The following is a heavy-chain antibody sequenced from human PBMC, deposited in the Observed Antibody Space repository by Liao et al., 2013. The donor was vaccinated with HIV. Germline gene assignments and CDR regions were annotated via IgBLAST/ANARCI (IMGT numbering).Heavy chain of an antibody. J-gene: IGHJ6*03. Sequence: QVQLQQWGAGLLKPSETLSLTCAVYGGSFSGYYWSWIRQPPGKGLEWIGEINHSGSTNYNPSLKSRVTISVDTSKNQFSLKLSSVTAADTAVYYCARVHFWSKNMDVWGKGDHGHRLL. V-gene: IGHV4-34*01. CDR3: ARVHFWSKNMDV. CDR1: GGSFSGYY. CDR2: INHSGST. D-gene: IGHD3-3*01.